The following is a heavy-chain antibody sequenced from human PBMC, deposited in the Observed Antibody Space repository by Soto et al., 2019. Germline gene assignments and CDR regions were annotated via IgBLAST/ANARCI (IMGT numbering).Heavy chain of an antibody. CDR1: GFTFSNAW. J-gene: IGHJ1*01. V-gene: IGHV3-66*01. D-gene: IGHD7-27*01. CDR3: AREWGTY. Sequence: PGGSLRLSCAASGFTFSNAWMNWVRQAPGKGLEWVSVIYSGGSTYYADSVKGRFTISRDNSKNTLYLQMNSLRAEDTAVYYCAREWGTYWGQGTLVTVSS. CDR2: IYSGGST.